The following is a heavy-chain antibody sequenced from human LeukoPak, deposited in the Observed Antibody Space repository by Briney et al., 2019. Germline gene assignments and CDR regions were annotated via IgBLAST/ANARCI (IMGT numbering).Heavy chain of an antibody. CDR2: IYYSGST. Sequence: SETLSLTCTVSGGSISSYYWSWIRQPPGKGLEWIGYIYYSGSTNYNPSLKSRVTISVDTSKNQFSLKLSSVTAADTAVYYCAKVGGNDYSNYVSKWVLDWGQGTLVTVSS. CDR3: AKVGGNDYSNYVSKWVLD. D-gene: IGHD4-11*01. J-gene: IGHJ4*02. V-gene: IGHV4-59*01. CDR1: GGSISSYY.